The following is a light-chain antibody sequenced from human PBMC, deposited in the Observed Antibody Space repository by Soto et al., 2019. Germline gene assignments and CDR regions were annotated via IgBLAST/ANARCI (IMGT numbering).Light chain of an antibody. CDR2: AAS. Sequence: DIQMTQSPSSLSASVGDRVTITCRASQYISDFLNWYQQKPGKAPVILIYAASTLQSGVPSRFNGGGSETNFTPIISSLQPEDFATYYCQQSYTTPLTFGGGTKVDIK. V-gene: IGKV1-39*01. J-gene: IGKJ4*01. CDR1: QYISDF. CDR3: QQSYTTPLT.